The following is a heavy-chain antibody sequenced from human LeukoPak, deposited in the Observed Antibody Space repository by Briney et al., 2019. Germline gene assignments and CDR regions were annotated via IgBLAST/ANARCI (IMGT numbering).Heavy chain of an antibody. CDR3: AREGRLLWFGEPPGWFDP. V-gene: IGHV3-23*01. CDR1: GFTFSSYA. CDR2: ISGSGGST. D-gene: IGHD3-10*01. J-gene: IGHJ5*02. Sequence: PGGSLRLSCAASGFTFSSYAMSWVRQAPGKGLEWVSAISGSGGSTYYADSVKGRFTISRDNSKNTLYLQMNSLRAEDTAVYYCAREGRLLWFGEPPGWFDPWGQGTLVTVSS.